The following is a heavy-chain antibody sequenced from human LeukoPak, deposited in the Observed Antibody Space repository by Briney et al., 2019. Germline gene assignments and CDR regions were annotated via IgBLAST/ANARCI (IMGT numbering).Heavy chain of an antibody. CDR1: GFTFNIYG. CDR3: ARDGWSQLGYYYYYMDV. V-gene: IGHV3-30*19. Sequence: GGSLRLSGAASGFTFNIYGIHWVRQAPGKGLEWVAVISYDGSNKYYADSVKGRFTISRDNSKNTLYLQMNSLRAEDTAVYYCARDGWSQLGYYYYYMDVWGKGTTVTVSS. CDR2: ISYDGSNK. D-gene: IGHD2-21*02. J-gene: IGHJ6*03.